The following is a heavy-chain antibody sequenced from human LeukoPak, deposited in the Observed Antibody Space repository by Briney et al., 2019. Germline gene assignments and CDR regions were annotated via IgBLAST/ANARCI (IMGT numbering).Heavy chain of an antibody. J-gene: IGHJ4*02. D-gene: IGHD5-24*01. CDR1: GFTFSSYA. CDR2: ISSSGITI. CDR3: ANSFYSKMATAPIDY. V-gene: IGHV3-48*03. Sequence: PGGSLRLSCAASGFTFSSYAMHWVRQAPGKGLEWVSSISSSGITIHYADSVKGRFTISRDNAKNSLYLQMNSLRAEDTAVYYCANSFYSKMATAPIDYWGQGTLVTVSS.